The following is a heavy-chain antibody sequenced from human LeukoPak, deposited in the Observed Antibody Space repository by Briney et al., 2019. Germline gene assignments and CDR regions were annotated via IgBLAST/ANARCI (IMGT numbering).Heavy chain of an antibody. CDR3: AKDSGPYVAAAGNDY. D-gene: IGHD6-13*01. J-gene: IGHJ4*02. Sequence: GGSLRLSCAASGFTFSSYAMSWVRQAPGKGLEWVSAISGSGGSTYYADSVKGRFTISRDNSKNTLYLQMNSLRAEDTAVYYCAKDSGPYVAAAGNDYWGQGTLVTVSS. CDR2: ISGSGGST. CDR1: GFTFSSYA. V-gene: IGHV3-23*01.